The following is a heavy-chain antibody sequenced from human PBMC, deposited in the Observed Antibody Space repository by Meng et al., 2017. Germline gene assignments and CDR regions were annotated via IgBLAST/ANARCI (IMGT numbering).Heavy chain of an antibody. Sequence: SQTLSLTCAVSGYSISSGYYWGWIRQPPGKGLEWIGSIYHSGSTYYNPSLKSRVTISVDTSKNQFSLKLSPVTAADTAVYYCARAGDGDHGVYYYYYGMDVWGQGTTVTVSS. V-gene: IGHV4-38-2*01. D-gene: IGHD4-17*01. CDR2: IYHSGST. J-gene: IGHJ6*02. CDR3: ARAGDGDHGVYYYYYGMDV. CDR1: GYSISSGYY.